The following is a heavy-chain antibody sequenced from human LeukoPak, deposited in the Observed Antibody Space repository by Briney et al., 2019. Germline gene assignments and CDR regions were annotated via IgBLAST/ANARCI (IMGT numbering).Heavy chain of an antibody. V-gene: IGHV3-53*01. Sequence: GGSLRLSCSVSGFTVSSDYMSWVRQAPGKGLEWVSVIYSGGSTSYADPVKGRFTISRDSSKKTLYLQMNSLRAEDTAVYYCARHREEMATIGAFDYWGQGTLVTVSS. CDR1: GFTVSSDY. D-gene: IGHD5-24*01. J-gene: IGHJ4*02. CDR2: IYSGGST. CDR3: ARHREEMATIGAFDY.